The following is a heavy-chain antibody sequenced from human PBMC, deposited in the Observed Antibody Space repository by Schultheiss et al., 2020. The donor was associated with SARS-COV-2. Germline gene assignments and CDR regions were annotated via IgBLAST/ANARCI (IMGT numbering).Heavy chain of an antibody. Sequence: GGSLRLSCAASGFTFDDYAMHWVRQAPGKGLEWVAVISYDGSNKYYADSVKGRFTISRDNSKNTLYLQMNSLRAEDTAVYYCAKSRRGYSSSEFDYWGQGTLVTVSS. CDR1: GFTFDDYA. CDR2: ISYDGSNK. V-gene: IGHV3-30*18. D-gene: IGHD6-6*01. J-gene: IGHJ4*02. CDR3: AKSRRGYSSSEFDY.